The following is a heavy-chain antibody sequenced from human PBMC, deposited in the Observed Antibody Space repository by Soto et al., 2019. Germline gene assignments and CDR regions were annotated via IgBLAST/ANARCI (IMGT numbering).Heavy chain of an antibody. Sequence: GGSLRLSCAASGFTFSSYSMNWVRQAPGKGLEWVSYISSSSSTIYYADSVKGRFTISRDNAKNSLYLQMNSLRAEDTAVYYCARDSYGTIYYYYYYMDVWGKGTTVTVSS. CDR3: ARDSYGTIYYYYYYMDV. CDR2: ISSSSSTI. J-gene: IGHJ6*03. V-gene: IGHV3-48*01. CDR1: GFTFSSYS. D-gene: IGHD3-16*01.